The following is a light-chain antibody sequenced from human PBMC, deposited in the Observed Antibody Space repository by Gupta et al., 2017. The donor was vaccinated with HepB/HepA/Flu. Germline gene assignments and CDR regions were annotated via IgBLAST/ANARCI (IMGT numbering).Light chain of an antibody. Sequence: QSVLTQPPSASGTPGQRGTVSCSGSSSNIGSNTVNWYQQLPGTAPKLLIFGNHHRPSGVPDRFSGSKSGTSASLAISGLQSEDEADYYCAAGDASGYVFGTGTKVSVL. CDR1: SSNIGSNT. J-gene: IGLJ1*01. V-gene: IGLV1-44*01. CDR2: GNH. CDR3: AAGDASGYV.